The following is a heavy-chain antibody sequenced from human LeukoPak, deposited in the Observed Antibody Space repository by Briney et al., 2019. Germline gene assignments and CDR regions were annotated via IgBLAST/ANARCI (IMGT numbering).Heavy chain of an antibody. J-gene: IGHJ5*02. V-gene: IGHV3-11*03. D-gene: IGHD3-10*01. CDR2: XXXXXXXT. CDR1: GFTFSDNY. CDR3: ARIGVHYYGSGTYYNALSGWFDP. Sequence: PGGSLRLSCAASGFTFSDNYMSWIRQAPGKGLEXXXXXXXXXXXTNYVDSVKGRFTISRDNAKNSLYLQMNSLRAEDTAVYYCARIGVHYYGSGTYYNALSGWFDPWGQGTLVTVSS.